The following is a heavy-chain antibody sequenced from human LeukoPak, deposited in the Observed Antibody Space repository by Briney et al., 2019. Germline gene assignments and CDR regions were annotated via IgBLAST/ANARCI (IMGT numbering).Heavy chain of an antibody. D-gene: IGHD6-6*01. CDR3: AKTSIAARREAGNYYYMDV. Sequence: GGSLRLSCAASGFTFSSYAMSWVRQAPGKGLEWVSAISGSGGSTYYADSVKGRFTISRDNSKNTLYLQMNSLRAEDTAVYYCAKTSIAARREAGNYYYMDVWGKGTTVTVSS. J-gene: IGHJ6*03. CDR2: ISGSGGST. V-gene: IGHV3-23*01. CDR1: GFTFSSYA.